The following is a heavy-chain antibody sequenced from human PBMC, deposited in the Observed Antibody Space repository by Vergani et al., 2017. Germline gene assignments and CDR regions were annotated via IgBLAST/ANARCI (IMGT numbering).Heavy chain of an antibody. CDR3: ARWQYYYDSSGASDAFDI. V-gene: IGHV1-2*02. Sequence: QVQLVQSGAEVKKPGASVKVSCKASGYTFTGYYMHWVRQAPGQGLEWMGWINPNSGGTNYAQKFQGRVTMTRDTSISTAYMELSRPRSDDTAVYYCARWQYYYDSSGASDAFDIWGQGTMVTVSS. CDR1: GYTFTGYY. D-gene: IGHD3-22*01. CDR2: INPNSGGT. J-gene: IGHJ3*02.